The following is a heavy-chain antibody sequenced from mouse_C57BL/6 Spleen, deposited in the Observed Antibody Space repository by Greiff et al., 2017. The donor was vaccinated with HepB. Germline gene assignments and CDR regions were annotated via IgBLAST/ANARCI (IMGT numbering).Heavy chain of an antibody. CDR2: SSSGGSYT. Sequence: EVHLVESGGDLVKPGGSLKLSCAASGFTFSSYGMSWVRQTPDKRLEWVATSSSGGSYTYYPDSVKGKFTISRDNAKNTLYLQMSSLKSEDTAMYYCAKDHGYAMDYWGQGTSVTVSS. CDR3: AKDHGYAMDY. CDR1: GFTFSSYG. V-gene: IGHV5-6*01. J-gene: IGHJ4*01.